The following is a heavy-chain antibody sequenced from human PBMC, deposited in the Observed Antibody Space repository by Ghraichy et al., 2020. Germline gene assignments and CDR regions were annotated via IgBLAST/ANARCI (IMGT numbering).Heavy chain of an antibody. J-gene: IGHJ4*02. CDR1: GGSFSGYY. V-gene: IGHV4-34*01. CDR2: INHSGST. D-gene: IGHD1-26*01. Sequence: SQTLSLTCAVYGGSFSGYYWSWIRQPPGKGLEWIGEINHSGSTNYNPSLKSRVTISVDTSKNQFSLKLSSVTAADTAVYYCARAERTSGSYYYYWGQGTLVTVSS. CDR3: ARAERTSGSYYYY.